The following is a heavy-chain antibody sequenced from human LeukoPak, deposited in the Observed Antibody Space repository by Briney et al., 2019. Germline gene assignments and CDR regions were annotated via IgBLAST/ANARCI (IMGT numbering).Heavy chain of an antibody. D-gene: IGHD6-6*01. CDR2: MNPNSGNT. Sequence: ASVKVSCKASRYTFTSYDINWVRQATGQGLEWMGWMNPNSGNTGYAQKFQGRVTMTRNTSISTAYMELSSVTAADTAVYYCARGRRLRWQLVPKADAFDIWGQGTMVTVSS. J-gene: IGHJ3*02. CDR1: RYTFTSYD. CDR3: ARGRRLRWQLVPKADAFDI. V-gene: IGHV1-8*01.